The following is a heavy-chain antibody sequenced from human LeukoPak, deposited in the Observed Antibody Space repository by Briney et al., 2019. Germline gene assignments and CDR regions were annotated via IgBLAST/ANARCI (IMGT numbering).Heavy chain of an antibody. J-gene: IGHJ3*02. CDR2: INHSGST. Sequence: PSETLSLTCAVYGGSFSGYYWSWIRQPPGKGLEWIGEINHSGSTNYNPSLKSRVTISVDTSKNQFSLKLSSVTAADTAVYYCARGLRVRGGYGVAFDIWGQGTMVTVSS. CDR1: GGSFSGYY. CDR3: ARGLRVRGGYGVAFDI. V-gene: IGHV4-34*01. D-gene: IGHD4/OR15-4a*01.